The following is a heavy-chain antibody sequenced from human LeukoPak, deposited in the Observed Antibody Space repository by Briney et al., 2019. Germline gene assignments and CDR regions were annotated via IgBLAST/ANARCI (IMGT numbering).Heavy chain of an antibody. D-gene: IGHD2-15*01. CDR2: MNPNSGNT. Sequence: GASVKVSCKASGYTFTSYDINWVRQATGQGLEWMGWMNPNSGNTGYAQKFQGRVTMTRNTSISTAYIELSSLRSEDTAVYYCARGRVVVAATPPHFDYWGQGTLGTVSS. CDR3: ARGRVVVAATPPHFDY. J-gene: IGHJ4*02. CDR1: GYTFTSYD. V-gene: IGHV1-8*01.